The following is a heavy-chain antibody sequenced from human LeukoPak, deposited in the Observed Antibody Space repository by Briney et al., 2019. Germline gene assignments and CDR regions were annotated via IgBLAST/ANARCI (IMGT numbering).Heavy chain of an antibody. Sequence: GGSLRLSCAASGFTFRSYAMHWVRQAPGKGLEWVAVMWYDGSNKYYADSVKGRFTISRDDSKSTLYLQMNSLRAEDTAMYYCARGLPPVMKYYFDYWGQGTLVTVSS. V-gene: IGHV3-33*08. CDR2: MWYDGSNK. D-gene: IGHD4-11*01. CDR1: GFTFRSYA. J-gene: IGHJ4*02. CDR3: ARGLPPVMKYYFDY.